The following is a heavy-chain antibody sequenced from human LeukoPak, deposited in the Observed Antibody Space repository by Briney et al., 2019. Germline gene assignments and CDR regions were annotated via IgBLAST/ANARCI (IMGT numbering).Heavy chain of an antibody. CDR1: GYMFSDYY. CDR2: ISHSGSTI. D-gene: IGHD3-10*01. Sequence: GGSLRLSCTASGYMFSDYYMSWIRQAPDKGLEWLSYISHSGSTIYYADSVKGRFTISRDNARNSLYLQMNSLRAEDTALYYCATYGSGSGTFFDSWGQGTLVTVSS. CDR3: ATYGSGSGTFFDS. V-gene: IGHV3-11*04. J-gene: IGHJ4*01.